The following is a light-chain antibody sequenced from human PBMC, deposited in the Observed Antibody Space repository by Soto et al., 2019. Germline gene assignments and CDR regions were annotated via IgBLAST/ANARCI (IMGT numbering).Light chain of an antibody. J-gene: IGKJ1*01. V-gene: IGKV3-11*01. CDR3: QQRSNWPWT. CDR2: DAS. Sequence: EIVLTQSPGILSLSPGERATLSCRASQSVSSYLAWYQQEPGQAPRLLIYDASNRATGIPARFSGSGSGTDFTLTISSLEPEDFAVYYCQQRSNWPWTFGQGTKVDIK. CDR1: QSVSSY.